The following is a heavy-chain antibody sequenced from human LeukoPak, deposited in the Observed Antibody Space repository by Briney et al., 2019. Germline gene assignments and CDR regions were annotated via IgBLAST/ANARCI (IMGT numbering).Heavy chain of an antibody. D-gene: IGHD6-19*01. J-gene: IGHJ4*02. CDR1: GFTFSHFG. CDR2: IWSDATNQ. Sequence: GGSLRLSCEASGFTFSHFGMHWVRQAPGKGLEWVAVIWSDATNQYYGDSVKGRFTISRDNFKKTVSLQMDSLRAEDTAVYYCAREMAGRGKFDYWGQGILVTVSS. CDR3: AREMAGRGKFDY. V-gene: IGHV3-33*01.